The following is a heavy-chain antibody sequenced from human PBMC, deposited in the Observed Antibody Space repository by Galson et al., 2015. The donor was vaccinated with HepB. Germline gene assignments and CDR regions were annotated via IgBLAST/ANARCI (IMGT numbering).Heavy chain of an antibody. J-gene: IGHJ4*02. CDR3: AKGAGGYVPRDYYFDY. Sequence: SLRLSCAAFGFTFSSYGMHWVRQAPGKGLEWVAVISYDGSNKYYADSVKGRFTISRDNSKNTLYLQMNSLRAEDTAVYYCAKGAGGYVPRDYYFDYWGQGALVTVSS. CDR2: ISYDGSNK. V-gene: IGHV3-30*18. CDR1: GFTFSSYG. D-gene: IGHD5-12*01.